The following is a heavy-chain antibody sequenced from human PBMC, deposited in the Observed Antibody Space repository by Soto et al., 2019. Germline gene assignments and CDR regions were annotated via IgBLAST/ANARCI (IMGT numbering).Heavy chain of an antibody. CDR1: GGSISSSSYY. CDR2: IYYSGST. Sequence: QLQLQESGPGLVKPSETLSLTCTVSGGSISSSSYYWGWIRQPPGKGLEWIGSIYYSGSTYYNPSLKSRVTISVDTSKNQFSLKLSSVTAADTAVYYCARHQGDSSGYYRVWGQGTLVTVSS. D-gene: IGHD3-22*01. J-gene: IGHJ4*02. CDR3: ARHQGDSSGYYRV. V-gene: IGHV4-39*01.